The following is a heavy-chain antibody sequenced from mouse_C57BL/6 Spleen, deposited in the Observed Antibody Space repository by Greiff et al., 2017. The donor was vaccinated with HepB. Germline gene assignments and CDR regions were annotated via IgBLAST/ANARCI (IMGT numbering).Heavy chain of an antibody. CDR2: ISDGGSYT. Sequence: VQLKESGGGLVKPGGSLKLSCAASGFTFSSYAMSWVRQTPEKRLEWVATISDGGSYTYYPDNVKGRFTISRDNAKNNLYLQMSHLKSEDTAMYYCARETYVPFAYWGQGTLVTVSA. V-gene: IGHV5-4*01. CDR3: ARETYVPFAY. CDR1: GFTFSSYA. D-gene: IGHD2-12*01. J-gene: IGHJ3*01.